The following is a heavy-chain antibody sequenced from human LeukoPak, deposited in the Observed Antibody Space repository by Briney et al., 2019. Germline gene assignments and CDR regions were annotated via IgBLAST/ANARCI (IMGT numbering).Heavy chain of an antibody. CDR1: GFTVSSNY. Sequence: GGSLRLSCAASGFTVSSNYMSWVRQAPGKGLEWVSVIYSGGSTYYADSVKGRFTISRDNSKNTLYPQMNSLRAEDTAVYYCASLGTGYSSGWATYYFDYWGQGTLVTVSS. V-gene: IGHV3-66*01. CDR3: ASLGTGYSSGWATYYFDY. D-gene: IGHD6-19*01. CDR2: IYSGGST. J-gene: IGHJ4*02.